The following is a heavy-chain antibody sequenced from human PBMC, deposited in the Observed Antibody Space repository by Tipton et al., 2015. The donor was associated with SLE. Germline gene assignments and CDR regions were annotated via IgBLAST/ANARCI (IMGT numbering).Heavy chain of an antibody. J-gene: IGHJ4*02. V-gene: IGHV4-59*11. CDR3: ARDSRIAGSSALFDY. Sequence: TLSLTCTVSGDTISDHYWSWIRQPPGKGLEWIGYISYSGSTYYNPSLQSRVTMSLDTSKNQFSLKLSSVTAADTAVYYCARDSRIAGSSALFDYWGQGTLVTVSS. D-gene: IGHD6-6*01. CDR2: ISYSGST. CDR1: GDTISDHY.